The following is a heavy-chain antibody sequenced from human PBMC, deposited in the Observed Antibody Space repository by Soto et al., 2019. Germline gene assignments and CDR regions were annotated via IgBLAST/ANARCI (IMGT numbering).Heavy chain of an antibody. CDR3: ATTPGPYCRPTSSYFHY. Sequence: SQTLSLTCTVSGGSISSSSYYCGCIRQPPGKGLEWIGSIYYSGSTYYSPSLKSRVTISVDTSKNQFSLKLNSVTAADTAVYYCATTPGPYCRPTSSYFHYSGQGTPV. J-gene: IGHJ4*02. V-gene: IGHV4-39*01. CDR1: GGSISSSSYY. D-gene: IGHD2-2*01. CDR2: IYYSGST.